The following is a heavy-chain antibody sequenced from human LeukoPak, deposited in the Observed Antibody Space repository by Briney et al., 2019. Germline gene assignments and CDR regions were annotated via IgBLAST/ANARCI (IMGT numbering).Heavy chain of an antibody. V-gene: IGHV4-34*01. CDR3: ARGKAAFDY. Sequence: SETLSLTCAVYGGSFSGYYWSWIRQPPGKGLEWIGEINHSGSTNYNPSLKSRVTISVDTSKNQFSLKLSSVTAADTAVYYCARGKAAFDYWGQGTLVTVSS. CDR2: INHSGST. CDR1: GGSFSGYY. J-gene: IGHJ4*02.